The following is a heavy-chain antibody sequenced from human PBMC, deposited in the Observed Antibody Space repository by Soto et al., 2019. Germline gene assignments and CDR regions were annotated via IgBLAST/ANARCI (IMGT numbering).Heavy chain of an antibody. V-gene: IGHV1-8*01. Sequence: QVQLVQSGAEVKKPGASVKVSCKASGYTFTSYDINWVRQATGQGLEWMGWMNPNSGNTGYDQKFQGSVTLTRNTSMRTAYMELSSLRSEATAVSYRAVDREHYIDYWSQGTMVTVPS. J-gene: IGHJ4*02. CDR3: AVDREHYIDY. CDR1: GYTFTSYD. D-gene: IGHD1-1*01. CDR2: MNPNSGNT.